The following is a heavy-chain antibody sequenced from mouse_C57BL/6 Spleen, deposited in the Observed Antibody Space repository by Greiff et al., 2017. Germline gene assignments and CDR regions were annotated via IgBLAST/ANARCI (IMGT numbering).Heavy chain of an antibody. D-gene: IGHD1-1*01. CDR3: DNEATTYAMDY. V-gene: IGHV1-80*01. CDR1: GYAFSSYW. J-gene: IGHJ4*01. CDR2: IYPGDGDT. Sequence: VQLVESGAELVKPGASVKISCTASGYAFSSYWMNWVKQRPGKGLEWIGQIYPGDGDTNYNAKFKGKATMTADKSSSTAYMQLSSLTSEDSAVYFGDNEATTYAMDYWGQGTSVTVSS.